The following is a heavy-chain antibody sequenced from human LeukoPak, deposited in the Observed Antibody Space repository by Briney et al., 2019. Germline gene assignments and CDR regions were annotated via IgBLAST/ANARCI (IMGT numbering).Heavy chain of an antibody. CDR2: INPNSGGT. J-gene: IGHJ4*02. CDR3: ARVAVVAVPAADY. D-gene: IGHD2-2*01. V-gene: IGHV1-2*02. CDR1: GYTFTTYY. Sequence: ASVKVSCKASGYTFTTYYMHWVRQAPGQGLEWMGWINPNSGGTNYAQKFQGRVTMTRDTSITTAYMELSRLRSDDTAVYYCARVAVVAVPAADYWGQGTLVTVSS.